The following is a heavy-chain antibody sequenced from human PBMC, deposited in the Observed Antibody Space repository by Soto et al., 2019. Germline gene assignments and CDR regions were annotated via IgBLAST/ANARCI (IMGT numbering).Heavy chain of an antibody. Sequence: EVQLVESGGGLVQPGGSLRLSCTASGFTFSSYEMNWVRQAPGKGLEWVSYISFSGSTVYYADSVKGRFTISRDNAKNSXXXXXXXXRAEDTAVYYCAPRGGQGTLVTVSX. J-gene: IGHJ4*02. CDR3: APR. CDR2: ISFSGSTV. CDR1: GFTFSSYE. V-gene: IGHV3-48*03.